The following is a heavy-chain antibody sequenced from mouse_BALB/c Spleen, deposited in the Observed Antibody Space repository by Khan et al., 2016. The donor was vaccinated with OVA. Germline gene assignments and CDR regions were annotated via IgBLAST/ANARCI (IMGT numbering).Heavy chain of an antibody. J-gene: IGHJ4*01. Sequence: EVMLVESGGGLVQPGGSRKLSCAASGFTFRDYGMAWVRQAPGKGPEWVAFISSLAYRIYYADTVTGRFPISRENAKKPLDLERSSLRSEDTALYYCARSWAMDYWGQGTSVTVSS. V-gene: IGHV5-15*02. CDR2: ISSLAYRI. CDR3: ARSWAMDY. CDR1: GFTFRDYG.